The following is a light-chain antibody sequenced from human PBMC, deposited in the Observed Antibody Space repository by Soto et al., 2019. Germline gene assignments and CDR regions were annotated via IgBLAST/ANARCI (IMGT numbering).Light chain of an antibody. CDR3: QQYNSYSPYT. CDR1: QSIGSW. V-gene: IGKV1-5*01. J-gene: IGKJ2*01. Sequence: DIQMTQSPSTLSASVGDRVTITCRASQSIGSWLAWYQQKPGKAPNLLIYDASNLESGVPSRFSGSGSGTECTLTISSLQPDDFATYYCQQYNSYSPYTFGQGTKLEIK. CDR2: DAS.